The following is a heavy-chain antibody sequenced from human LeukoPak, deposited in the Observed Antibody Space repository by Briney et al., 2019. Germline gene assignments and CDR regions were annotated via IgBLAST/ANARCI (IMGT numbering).Heavy chain of an antibody. V-gene: IGHV4-34*01. D-gene: IGHD2-2*02. CDR3: ASLCSSTSCYINDY. Sequence: SETLSLTCAVYGGSFSGYYWSWIRQPPGKGLEWIGEINHSGSTNYSPSLKSRVTISVDTSKNQFSLKLSSVTAADTAVYYCASLCSSTSCYINDYWGQGTLVTVSS. CDR1: GGSFSGYY. CDR2: INHSGST. J-gene: IGHJ4*02.